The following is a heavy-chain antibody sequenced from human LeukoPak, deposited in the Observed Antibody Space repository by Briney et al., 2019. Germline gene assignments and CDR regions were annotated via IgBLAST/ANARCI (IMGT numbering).Heavy chain of an antibody. J-gene: IGHJ4*02. Sequence: SETLSLTCAVSGGSIRSYYWSWIRQPPGKGLEWIGYFSYSGSTNYNPSLKSRVTIPVDTSKNQFFLKLSSVTAADTAVYYCARGTMTTVTYYFDYWGQGTLVTVSS. CDR1: GGSIRSYY. V-gene: IGHV4-59*08. CDR3: ARGTMTTVTYYFDY. D-gene: IGHD4-17*01. CDR2: FSYSGST.